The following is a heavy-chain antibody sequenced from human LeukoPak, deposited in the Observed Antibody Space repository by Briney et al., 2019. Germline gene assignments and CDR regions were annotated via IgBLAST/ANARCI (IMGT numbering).Heavy chain of an antibody. D-gene: IGHD2-2*01. V-gene: IGHV3-7*01. CDR2: IKYDGNEK. J-gene: IGHJ4*02. CDR1: GFIFSTYW. Sequence: AGGSLRLSCAASGFIFSTYWMTWVRQAPGKGLEWVATIKYDGNEKYYVDSVRGRFTISRDSAKNSLYLQMNSLTAEDTAVYYCVRDFLGYCSSTSCWGQGTLVTVSS. CDR3: VRDFLGYCSSTSC.